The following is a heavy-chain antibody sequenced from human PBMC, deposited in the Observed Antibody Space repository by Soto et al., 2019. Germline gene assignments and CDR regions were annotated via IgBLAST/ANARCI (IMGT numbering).Heavy chain of an antibody. D-gene: IGHD6-13*01. CDR1: GDSVSSNSAA. J-gene: IGHJ6*02. Sequence: SQTLSLTCAISGDSVSSNSAAWNWIRQSPSRGLEWLGRTYYRSKWYNDYAVSVKSRITINPDTSKNQFSLQLNSVTPEDTAVYYCARDWFAAAGIRYYHYYGMDVWGQGTTVTVSS. CDR3: ARDWFAAAGIRYYHYYGMDV. CDR2: TYYRSKWYN. V-gene: IGHV6-1*01.